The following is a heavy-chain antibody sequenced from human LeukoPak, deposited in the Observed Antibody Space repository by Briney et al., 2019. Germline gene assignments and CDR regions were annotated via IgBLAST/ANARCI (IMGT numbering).Heavy chain of an antibody. J-gene: IGHJ5*02. V-gene: IGHV1-24*01. CDR1: GYTLTELS. D-gene: IGHD3-10*01. CDR3: ATAEYYSYWFDP. Sequence: ASVKVSCKVSGYTLTELSMHRVRQAPGKGLEWMGGFDPEDGETIYAQKFQGRVTMPEDTSTDTAYMELSSLRSEDTAVYYCATAEYYSYWFDPWGQGTLVTVSS. CDR2: FDPEDGET.